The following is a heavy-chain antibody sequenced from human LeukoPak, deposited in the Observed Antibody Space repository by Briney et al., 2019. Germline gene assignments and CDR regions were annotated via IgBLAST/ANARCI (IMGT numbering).Heavy chain of an antibody. D-gene: IGHD5-12*01. CDR2: IDTSDYST. CDR3: ARDLGGYDSGTDS. J-gene: IGHJ4*02. CDR1: GYSLSSYW. Sequence: GESLKISCTGSGYSLSSYWISWVRQMPGKRLEWMGRIDTSDYSTDYSPSFEGHITGSIDKSISTAYLEWSSLKASDTAMIYCARDLGGYDSGTDSWGQGTLVTVSS. V-gene: IGHV5-10-1*01.